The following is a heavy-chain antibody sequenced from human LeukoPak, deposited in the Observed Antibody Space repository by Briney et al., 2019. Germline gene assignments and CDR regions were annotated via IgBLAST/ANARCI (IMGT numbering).Heavy chain of an antibody. V-gene: IGHV4-59*08. Sequence: PSETLSLTCTVSGGSISSYYWSWIRQPPGKGLEWIGYIYYSGSTNYNPSLKSRVTISVDTSKNQFSLILSSVTAADTAVYYCARLPTGFPNWFDPWGPGALVTVSS. CDR2: IYYSGST. J-gene: IGHJ5*02. CDR1: GGSISSYY. CDR3: ARLPTGFPNWFDP. D-gene: IGHD3-9*01.